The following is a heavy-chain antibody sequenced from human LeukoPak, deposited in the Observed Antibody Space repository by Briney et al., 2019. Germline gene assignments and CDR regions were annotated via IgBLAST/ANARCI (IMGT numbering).Heavy chain of an antibody. CDR3: ARDRSRTPDAFDI. D-gene: IGHD6-13*01. V-gene: IGHV4-61*02. Sequence: SQTLSLTCTVSGGSISSGSYYWSWIRQPAGKGLEWIGRIYTSGSTNYNPSLKSRVTISVDTSKNQFSLKLSSVTAADTAVYYCARDRSRTPDAFDIWGQGTMVTVSS. CDR1: GGSISSGSYY. J-gene: IGHJ3*02. CDR2: IYTSGST.